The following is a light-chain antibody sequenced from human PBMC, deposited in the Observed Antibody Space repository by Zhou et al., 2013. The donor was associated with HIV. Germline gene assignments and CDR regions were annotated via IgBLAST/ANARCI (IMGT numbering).Light chain of an antibody. CDR2: GAS. J-gene: IGKJ2*01. V-gene: IGKV3D-20*02. CDR1: QSVSNNY. Sequence: VLTQSPGTLSLSPGERATLSCRASQSVSNNYLAWYQQKPGQAPRLLIYGASSRATGIPDKFTGSGSGTDFTFTISSLEPEDFAVYYCQQRSTWPPKYTFGQGTKLEI. CDR3: QQRSTWPPKYT.